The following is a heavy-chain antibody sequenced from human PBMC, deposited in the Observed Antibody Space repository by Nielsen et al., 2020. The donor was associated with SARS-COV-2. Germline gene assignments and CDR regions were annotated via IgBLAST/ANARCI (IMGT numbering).Heavy chain of an antibody. CDR1: GYTLSSYA. CDR3: ARGGSGRNDFDY. J-gene: IGHJ4*02. Sequence: ASVKVSCKASGYTLSSYAINWVRQAPGQGLEWMGWINTNTGHPTYAQGFTGRFVFSLDTSVRTAYLRINSLKADDSATYFCARGGSGRNDFDYWGQGTLVTVSS. V-gene: IGHV7-4-1*02. D-gene: IGHD6-19*01. CDR2: INTNTGHP.